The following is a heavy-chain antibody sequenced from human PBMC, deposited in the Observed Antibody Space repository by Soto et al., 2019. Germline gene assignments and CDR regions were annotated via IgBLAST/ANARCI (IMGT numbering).Heavy chain of an antibody. V-gene: IGHV4-59*01. Sequence: SETLSLTCTVSGGSMSENFWSWIRQSPGKGLEWIGYIYYLGSTDYNPSLKSRVTISVDTSKRPFALQLRSVTAADTAVYYCARDGYDGSGSPYPAYWGPGTQVTVSS. CDR3: ARDGYDGSGSPYPAY. CDR2: IYYLGST. D-gene: IGHD3-10*01. J-gene: IGHJ4*02. CDR1: GGSMSENF.